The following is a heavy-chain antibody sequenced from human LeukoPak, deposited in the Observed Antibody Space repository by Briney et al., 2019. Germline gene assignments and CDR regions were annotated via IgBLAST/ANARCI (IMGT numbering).Heavy chain of an antibody. Sequence: SETLSLTCTVSGGSISSYYWSWIRQPPGKGLEWIGYIYYGGSTNYNPSLKSRVTISVDTSKNQFSLKLSSVTAADTAVYYCARGGPAAIRMGDNWFDPWGQGTLVTVSS. J-gene: IGHJ5*02. CDR3: ARGGPAAIRMGDNWFDP. V-gene: IGHV4-59*08. CDR1: GGSISSYY. D-gene: IGHD2-2*01. CDR2: IYYGGST.